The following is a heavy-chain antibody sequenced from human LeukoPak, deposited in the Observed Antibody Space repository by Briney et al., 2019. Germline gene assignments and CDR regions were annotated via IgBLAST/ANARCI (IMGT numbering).Heavy chain of an antibody. CDR1: DGSISSYY. CDR2: IYYSGST. V-gene: IGHV4-59*01. CDR3: ARTAPFLGMDV. J-gene: IGHJ6*02. Sequence: SETLSLTCTVSDGSISSYYWSWIRQPPGKGLEWIGYIYYSGSTNYNPSLKSRVTISVDTSKNQFSLKLSSVTAADTAVYYCARTAPFLGMDVWGQGTTVTVSS.